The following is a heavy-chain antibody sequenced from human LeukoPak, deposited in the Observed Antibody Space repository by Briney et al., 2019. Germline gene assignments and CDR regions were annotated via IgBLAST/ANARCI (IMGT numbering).Heavy chain of an antibody. V-gene: IGHV1-2*02. CDR1: GYTFTGYY. Sequence: GASVKVSCKASGYTFTGYYMHWVRQAPGQGLEWMGWINPNSGGTNYAQKFQGRVTMTRDTSISTAYMELSRLRSDDTAVYYCARVVGHYGSGSPSPWGQGTLVTVSS. J-gene: IGHJ5*02. CDR3: ARVVGHYGSGSPSP. CDR2: INPNSGGT. D-gene: IGHD3-10*01.